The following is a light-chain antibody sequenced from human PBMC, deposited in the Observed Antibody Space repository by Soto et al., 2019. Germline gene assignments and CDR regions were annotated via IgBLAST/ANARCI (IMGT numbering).Light chain of an antibody. Sequence: DIQMTQSPSSLSASVGDRVTITCRASQSISNYLNWYQQKPGKAPKLLIYAASSMQSGVPSRFSGGGSETDFTLPISSLQPDDSATSYCQQSFSPLWTFGQGTKVEV. V-gene: IGKV1-39*01. CDR3: QQSFSPLWT. CDR1: QSISNY. J-gene: IGKJ1*01. CDR2: AAS.